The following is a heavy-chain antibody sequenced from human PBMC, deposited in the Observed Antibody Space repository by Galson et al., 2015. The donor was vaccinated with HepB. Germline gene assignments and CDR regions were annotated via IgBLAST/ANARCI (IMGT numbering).Heavy chain of an antibody. J-gene: IGHJ3*02. V-gene: IGHV3-7*03. CDR1: GFTFSSYW. Sequence: SLRLSCAASGFTFSSYWMSWVRQAPGKGLEWVANIKQDGSEKYYVDSVKGRFTISRDNAKNSLYLQMNSLRAEDTAVYYCAREYTAMGSHVAFDIWGQGTMVTVSS. CDR3: AREYTAMGSHVAFDI. CDR2: IKQDGSEK. D-gene: IGHD5-18*01.